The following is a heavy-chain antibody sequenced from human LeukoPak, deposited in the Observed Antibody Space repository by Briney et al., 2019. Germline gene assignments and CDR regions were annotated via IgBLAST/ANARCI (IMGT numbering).Heavy chain of an antibody. V-gene: IGHV4-34*01. J-gene: IGHJ4*02. CDR3: ARGRQFLRFFDF. Sequence: SETLSLTCAVYGGSFSGYYWTWIRQSPEKGLEWIGEINHSGSTKFNPSFKSRVTMDASKNQFSLEMTSVTAADTAVYYCARGRQFLRFFDFWGQGTLVTVSS. CDR1: GGSFSGYY. D-gene: IGHD3-3*01. CDR2: INHSGST.